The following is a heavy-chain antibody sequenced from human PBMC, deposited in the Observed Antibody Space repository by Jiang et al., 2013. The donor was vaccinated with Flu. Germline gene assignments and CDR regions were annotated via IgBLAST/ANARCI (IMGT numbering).Heavy chain of an antibody. J-gene: IGHJ4*02. D-gene: IGHD6-19*01. Sequence: VKKPGASVKVSCKASGYSFISHDIIWVRQATGQGLEWMGLMNPNSGDTGYAQKFQGRVTMTRNISISTAYMELSSLRSEDTAAYYCARWNSGWFFDYWGQGTLVTVSS. CDR1: GYSFISHD. CDR3: ARWNSGWFFDY. V-gene: IGHV1-8*01. CDR2: MNPNSGDT.